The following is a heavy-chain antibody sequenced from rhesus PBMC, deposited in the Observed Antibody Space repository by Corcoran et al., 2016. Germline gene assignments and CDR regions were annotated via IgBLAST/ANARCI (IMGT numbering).Heavy chain of an antibody. Sequence: VQLVESGGGLVHPGGSLTLSCAASGFIFRNSFMHFFLQAQWQGLEWVGLISNKTNRYTTCSDADGKVRYTISREDSKNTLYLQMSSLKTEDTAVYYCTKEDCTGSGCYYGLDSWGQGVVVTVSS. V-gene: IGHV3-13*01. CDR1: GFIFRNSF. D-gene: IGHD2-21*01. CDR2: ISNKTNRYTT. J-gene: IGHJ6*01. CDR3: TKEDCTGSGCYYGLDS.